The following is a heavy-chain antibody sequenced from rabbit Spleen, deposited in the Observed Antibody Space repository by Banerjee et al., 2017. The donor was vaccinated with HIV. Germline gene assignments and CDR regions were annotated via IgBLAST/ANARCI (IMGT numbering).Heavy chain of an antibody. Sequence: QEQLVESGGGLVQPGGSLKLSCKASGFDFSNYGVSWVHQAPGKGLEWIGYIDPVFGITYYASWVKGRFTISRSTSLNTVTLQMTRVTAADTATYFCARDLPDVIGWNFNLWGPGTLVTVS. D-gene: IGHD1-1*01. J-gene: IGHJ4*01. CDR1: GFDFSNYG. CDR2: IDPVFGIT. CDR3: ARDLPDVIGWNFNL. V-gene: IGHV1S47*01.